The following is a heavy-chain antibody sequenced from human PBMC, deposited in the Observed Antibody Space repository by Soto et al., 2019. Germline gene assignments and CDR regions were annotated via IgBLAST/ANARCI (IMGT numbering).Heavy chain of an antibody. CDR1: GYTFTAYY. V-gene: IGHV1-2*02. Sequence: QAQLVQSGAEVKKPGASVKVSCKTSGYTFTAYYIHWVRQAPGQGLEWVGWINPKTGDTKYAQKLQGRVTITGDTPITTAYMELGRLRSDDTAVYYCARQLAYCGGDCYTEPIDYWGQGTLVTVSS. D-gene: IGHD2-21*02. J-gene: IGHJ4*02. CDR3: ARQLAYCGGDCYTEPIDY. CDR2: INPKTGDT.